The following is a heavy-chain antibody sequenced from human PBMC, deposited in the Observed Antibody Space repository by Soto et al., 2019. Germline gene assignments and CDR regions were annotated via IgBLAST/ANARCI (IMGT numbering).Heavy chain of an antibody. J-gene: IGHJ4*02. CDR1: GYTLTELS. V-gene: IGHV1-24*01. D-gene: IGHD2-2*03. Sequence: ASVKVSFKVSGYTLTELSMHWVRQAPGKGLEWMGGFDPEDGETIYAQKFQGRVTMTEDTSTDTAYMELSSLRSEDTAVYYCATFLDIVVVPAAVGWGQGTLVTVSS. CDR2: FDPEDGET. CDR3: ATFLDIVVVPAAVG.